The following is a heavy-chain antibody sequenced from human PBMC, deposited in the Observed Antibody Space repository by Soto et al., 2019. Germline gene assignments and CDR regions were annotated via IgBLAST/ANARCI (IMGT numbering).Heavy chain of an antibody. J-gene: IGHJ4*02. D-gene: IGHD6-13*01. CDR1: GYAFTSYG. V-gene: IGHV1-18*01. CDR3: ARDRRYSSSWVFDY. Sequence: VASVNASCKSSGYAFTSYGIIWVRQAPGQGLEWMGWISAYNGNTNYAQKLQGRVTMTTDTSTSTAYMELRSLRSDDTAVYYCARDRRYSSSWVFDYWGQGTLVTVSS. CDR2: ISAYNGNT.